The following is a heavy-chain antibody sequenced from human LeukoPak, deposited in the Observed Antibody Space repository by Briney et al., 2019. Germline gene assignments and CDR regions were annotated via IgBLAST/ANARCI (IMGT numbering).Heavy chain of an antibody. Sequence: GGSLRLSCAASGLSVTNTYMTWVRHAPGKGLEWVSVIYSGGGTNSADSLKGRLSISRDNSKNTLYLQRNSLRAEDTGVYYCVGEDKYWGQGTLVTVSS. CDR2: IYSGGGT. D-gene: IGHD2-15*01. V-gene: IGHV3-53*01. CDR1: GLSVTNTY. CDR3: VGEDKY. J-gene: IGHJ4*02.